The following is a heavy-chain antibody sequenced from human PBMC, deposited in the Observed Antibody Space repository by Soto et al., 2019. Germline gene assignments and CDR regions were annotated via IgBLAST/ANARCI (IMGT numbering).Heavy chain of an antibody. J-gene: IGHJ4*02. CDR2: TNQDGRER. D-gene: IGHD5-18*01. CDR3: GRDGSGYSTD. Sequence: EVQLVESGGGLVQPGGSLRLSCVASGFTFINYWMSWLRQAPGNGLEWVANTNQDGRERYSVDSVKGRFTISRDNAKNSMHLQMNSLGAEDTAVYYCGRDGSGYSTDWGQGTLVTVSS. V-gene: IGHV3-7*01. CDR1: GFTFINYW.